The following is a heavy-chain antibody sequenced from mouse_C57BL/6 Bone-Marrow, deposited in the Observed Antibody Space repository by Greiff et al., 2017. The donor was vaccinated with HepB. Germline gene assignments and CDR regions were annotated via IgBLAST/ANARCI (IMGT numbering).Heavy chain of an antibody. D-gene: IGHD1-1*01. Sequence: QVQLQQSGAELVRPGTSVKVSCKASGYAFTNYLIEWVKQRPGQGLEWIGVINPGSGGTNYNEKFKGKATLTADKSSSTAYMQLSSLTSEDSAVYFCARGSYYYGSSDAMDYWGQGTSVTVSS. CDR2: INPGSGGT. CDR3: ARGSYYYGSSDAMDY. J-gene: IGHJ4*01. CDR1: GYAFTNYL. V-gene: IGHV1-54*01.